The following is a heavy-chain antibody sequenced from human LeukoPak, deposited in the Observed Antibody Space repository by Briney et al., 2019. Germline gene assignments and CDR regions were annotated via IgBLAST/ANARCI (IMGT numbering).Heavy chain of an antibody. CDR2: ISAYNGNT. CDR1: GYTFTSYG. V-gene: IGHV1-18*01. D-gene: IGHD1-7*01. CDR3: ARSRAYNWNYVGYNWFDP. J-gene: IGHJ5*02. Sequence: ASVKVSCKASGYTFTSYGISGVRQAPGQGLERIGWISAYNGNTNYAQKLQGRVTMTTDTSTSTAYMELRSLRSDDTAVYYCARSRAYNWNYVGYNWFDPWGQGTLVTVSS.